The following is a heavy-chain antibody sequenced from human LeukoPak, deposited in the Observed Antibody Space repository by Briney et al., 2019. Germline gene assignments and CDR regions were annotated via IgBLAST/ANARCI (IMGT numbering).Heavy chain of an antibody. CDR1: GFTFTGYE. D-gene: IGHD3-16*02. Sequence: GGSLRLSCVVSGFTFTGYEMTWVRQAPGKGLEWVSYISSSGTTIYYADSVKGRFTISRDNSKNTLYLQMNSLRAEDTAVYYCAKDLGVTVGGVIVPNLDYWGQGTLVTVSS. J-gene: IGHJ4*02. CDR2: ISSSGTTI. V-gene: IGHV3-48*03. CDR3: AKDLGVTVGGVIVPNLDY.